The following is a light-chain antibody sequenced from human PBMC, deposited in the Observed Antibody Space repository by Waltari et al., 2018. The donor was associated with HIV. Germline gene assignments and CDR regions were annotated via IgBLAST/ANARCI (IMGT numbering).Light chain of an antibody. CDR1: SSNIGSNT. J-gene: IGLJ2*01. Sequence: QSVLTQPPSASGTPGQRVTISCSGSSSNIGSNTVNWYQQLPGTAPKLLIYSNTQRPSGVPDRVSGSKSGTSASLAISGLQSEDEADYYCAAWDDSLKVVFGGGTKLTVL. V-gene: IGLV1-44*01. CDR2: SNT. CDR3: AAWDDSLKVV.